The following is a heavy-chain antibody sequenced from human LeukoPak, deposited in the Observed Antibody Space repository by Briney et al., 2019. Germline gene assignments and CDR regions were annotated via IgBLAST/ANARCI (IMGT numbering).Heavy chain of an antibody. CDR1: GGSISSSSYY. CDR3: ARDLLHNSGGQY. D-gene: IGHD6-19*01. CDR2: IYYSGST. V-gene: IGHV4-39*07. J-gene: IGHJ1*01. Sequence: SETLSLTCTVSGGSISSSSYYWGWIRQPPGKGLEWTGSIYYSGSTYYNPSLKSRVTMSVDMSKNQFSLKLSSVTAADTAVYYCARDLLHNSGGQYWGQGTLVTVSS.